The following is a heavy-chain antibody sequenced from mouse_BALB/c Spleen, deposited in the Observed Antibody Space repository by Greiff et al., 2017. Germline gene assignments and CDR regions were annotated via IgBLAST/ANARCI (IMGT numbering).Heavy chain of an antibody. J-gene: IGHJ4*01. CDR1: GYTFTSYW. Sequence: QVQLQQSGAELVKPGASVKLSCKASGYTFTSYWMHWVKQRPGQGLEWIGEINPSNGRTNYNEKFKSKATLTVDKSSSTAYMQLSSLTSEDSAVYYCARYQLGRSYYAMDYWGQGTSVTVSS. V-gene: IGHV1S81*02. D-gene: IGHD4-1*02. CDR3: ARYQLGRSYYAMDY. CDR2: INPSNGRT.